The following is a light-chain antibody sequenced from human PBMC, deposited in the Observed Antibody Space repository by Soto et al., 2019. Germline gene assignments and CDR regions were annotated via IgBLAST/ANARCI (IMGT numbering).Light chain of an antibody. CDR1: ESIRTW. CDR3: QQYYSYPRT. CDR2: AAY. Sequence: DIQMTQSPSTLSASVGDRVTITCRASESIRTWLAWYQHKPGKAPKLLIYAAYNLQSGVPSRFSGSGSGTDFTLTISCLQSEDFATYYCQQYYSYPRTFGQGTKVDIK. V-gene: IGKV1-5*01. J-gene: IGKJ1*01.